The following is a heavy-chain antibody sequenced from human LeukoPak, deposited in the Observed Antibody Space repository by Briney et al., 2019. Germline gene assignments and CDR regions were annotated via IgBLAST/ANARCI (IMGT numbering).Heavy chain of an antibody. CDR1: GGSISSGGSY. J-gene: IGHJ4*02. CDR3: ARDRRDDFWSGVFDY. CDR2: IYYSGST. V-gene: IGHV4-31*03. D-gene: IGHD3-3*01. Sequence: SETLSLTCTVSGGSISSGGSYGSWIRQHGGKGLEWFGYIYYSGSTYYNPSLKSRVTISVDTSKNQFSLKLSSVTAADTAVYYCARDRRDDFWSGVFDYWGQGTLVTVSS.